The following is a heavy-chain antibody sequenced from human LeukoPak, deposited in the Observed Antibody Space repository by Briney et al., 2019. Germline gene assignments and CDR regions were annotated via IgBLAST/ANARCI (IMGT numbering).Heavy chain of an antibody. V-gene: IGHV3-23*01. Sequence: GGSLRLSCAASGFTFSSYSMNWVRQAPGKGLEWVSTITTGDGNTYYADSVKGRFTVSRDNSKNTLFLQMNSLRAEDTAVYYCAKDGGLWVSAHWGDSWGRGTLVTVSS. J-gene: IGHJ4*02. CDR1: GFTFSSYS. CDR3: AKDGGLWVSAHWGDS. D-gene: IGHD7-27*01. CDR2: ITTGDGNT.